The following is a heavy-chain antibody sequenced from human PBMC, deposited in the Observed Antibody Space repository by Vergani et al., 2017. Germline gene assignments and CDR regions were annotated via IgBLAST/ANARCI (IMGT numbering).Heavy chain of an antibody. CDR1: GFTLIMHA. Sequence: EVQLLESGGDLVQPGGSLRLSCAASGFTLIMHAMSWVRQAPGKGLEWVSTLSASDRRTHYADSVKGRFTISRDISKNTLFLHVNSLRPEDTAVYYCAKVGRSEVAGTFGAFDIWGQGTMVTVSS. CDR2: LSASDRRT. D-gene: IGHD6-19*01. J-gene: IGHJ3*02. V-gene: IGHV3-23*01. CDR3: AKVGRSEVAGTFGAFDI.